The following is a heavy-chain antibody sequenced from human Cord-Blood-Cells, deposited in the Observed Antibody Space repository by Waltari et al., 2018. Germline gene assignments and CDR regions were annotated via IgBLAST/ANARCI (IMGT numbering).Heavy chain of an antibody. CDR3: ARGGGAARDDAFDI. D-gene: IGHD6-6*01. V-gene: IGHV4-34*01. Sequence: QVQLQQWGAGLLKPSETLSPTCAVSGGSFSGYYWSWIRQPPGKGLEWIGEINHSGSTNYNPSLKSRVTISVDTSKNQFSLKLSSVTAADTAVYYCARGGGAARDDAFDIWGQGTMVTVSS. J-gene: IGHJ3*02. CDR2: INHSGST. CDR1: GGSFSGYY.